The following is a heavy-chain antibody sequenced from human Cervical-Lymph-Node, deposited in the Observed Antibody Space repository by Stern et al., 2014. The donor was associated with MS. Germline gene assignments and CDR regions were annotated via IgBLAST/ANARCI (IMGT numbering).Heavy chain of an antibody. Sequence: QVQLQQWGAGLLKPSETLSLTCAVYGGSFSKYYWTWIRQPPGQGLEWIGEIDQSGSTSYHPSLKSRVTMSIDTSKNQFSLNLTSVTAADTAVYYCARWGFFGPETSYPIYYYGMDVWGQGTTVTVSS. CDR2: IDQSGST. D-gene: IGHD3-3*01. J-gene: IGHJ6*02. V-gene: IGHV4-34*01. CDR3: ARWGFFGPETSYPIYYYGMDV. CDR1: GGSFSKYY.